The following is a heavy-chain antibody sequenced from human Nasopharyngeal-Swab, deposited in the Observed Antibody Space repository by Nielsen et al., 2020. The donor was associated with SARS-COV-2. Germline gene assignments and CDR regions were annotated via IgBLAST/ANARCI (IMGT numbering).Heavy chain of an antibody. CDR3: ARDLVGATNYFDY. CDR1: GGSISSSSYY. CDR2: IYYSGST. J-gene: IGHJ4*02. V-gene: IGHV4-39*07. Sequence: GSLRLSCTVSGGSISSSSYYWGWIRQPPGKGLEWIGSIYYSGSTYYNPSLKSRVTISVDTSKNQFSLKLSSVTAADTAVYYCARDLVGATNYFDYWGQGTLVTVSS. D-gene: IGHD1-26*01.